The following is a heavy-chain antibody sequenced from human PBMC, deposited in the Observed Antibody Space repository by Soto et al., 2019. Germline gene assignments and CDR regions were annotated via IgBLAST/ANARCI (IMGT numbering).Heavy chain of an antibody. V-gene: IGHV1-69*13. CDR2: IIPIFGTA. Sequence: EASVKVSCKTSGGTFSSYAISWVRQAPGQGLEWMGGIIPIFGTANYAQKFQGRVTITADESTSTAYMELSSLRSEDTAVYYCARVALYSSGWFLDYWGQGTLVTVSS. CDR1: GGTFSSYA. CDR3: ARVALYSSGWFLDY. J-gene: IGHJ4*02. D-gene: IGHD6-19*01.